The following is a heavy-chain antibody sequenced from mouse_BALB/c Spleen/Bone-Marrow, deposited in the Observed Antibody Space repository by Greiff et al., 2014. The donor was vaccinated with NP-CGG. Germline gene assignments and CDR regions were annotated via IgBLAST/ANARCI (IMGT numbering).Heavy chain of an antibody. D-gene: IGHD2-10*01. CDR2: INPYNDGT. CDR3: ARPATYYGNFYWYFDV. CDR1: GYTFTSYI. V-gene: IGHV1-14*01. J-gene: IGHJ1*01. Sequence: VQLQQSGPGLVKPGASVKMSCKASGYTFTSYIMHWVKQKPGQGLEWIGYINPYNDGTKYNEKFKGKATLTSDKSSSTAYMELSSLTSEDSAVYYCARPATYYGNFYWYFDVWSAGTTVTVSS.